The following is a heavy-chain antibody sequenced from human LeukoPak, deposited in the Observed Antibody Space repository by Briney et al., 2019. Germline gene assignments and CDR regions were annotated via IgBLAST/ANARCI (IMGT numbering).Heavy chain of an antibody. D-gene: IGHD5-12*01. CDR3: ARGSQDILDPNCFDP. V-gene: IGHV4-59*08. J-gene: IGHJ5*02. Sequence: SETLSLTCTVSGGSISSYYWSWIRQSPGKGLECIGYIHYTGSTNYNPSLKSRVTISVETSKNQFSLKLKSVTAADTAFYFCARGSQDILDPNCFDPWGQGTLVTVSS. CDR1: GGSISSYY. CDR2: IHYTGST.